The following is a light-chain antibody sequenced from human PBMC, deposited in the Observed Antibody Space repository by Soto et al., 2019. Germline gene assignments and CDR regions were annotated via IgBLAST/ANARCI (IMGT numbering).Light chain of an antibody. J-gene: IGLJ3*02. V-gene: IGLV2-23*01. Sequence: QSALTQPASVSGSPGQSITISCTGTSSDVGSYNLVSWYQQPPGKAPKLMIYEGSKRPSGVSNRFSGSTSGNTASLTISGLEAEDEADYYCCSYAGSRVFGGGTKLTVL. CDR2: EGS. CDR3: CSYAGSRV. CDR1: SSDVGSYNL.